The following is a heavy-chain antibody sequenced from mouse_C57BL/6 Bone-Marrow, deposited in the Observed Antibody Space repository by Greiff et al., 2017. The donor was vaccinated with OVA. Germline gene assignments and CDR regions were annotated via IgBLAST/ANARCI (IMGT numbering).Heavy chain of an antibody. CDR1: GYTFTSYW. CDR3: ANPRITTVGDWYFDV. V-gene: IGHV1-50*01. J-gene: IGHJ1*03. D-gene: IGHD1-1*01. CDR2: IDPSDSYT. Sequence: QVQLQQPGAELVKPGASVKLSCKASGYTFTSYWMQWVKQRPGQGLEWIGEIDPSDSYTNYNQKFKGKATLTVDTSSSTAYMQLSSLTSESSAVYDCANPRITTVGDWYFDVWGTGTTVTVSS.